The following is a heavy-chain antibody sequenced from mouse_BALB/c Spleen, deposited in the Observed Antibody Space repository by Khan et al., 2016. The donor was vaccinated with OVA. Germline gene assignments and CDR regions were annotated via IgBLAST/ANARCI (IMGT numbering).Heavy chain of an antibody. J-gene: IGHJ4*01. V-gene: IGHV2-6-4*01. D-gene: IGHD2-14*01. CDR2: ITERGGT. CDR1: GFSKSSYN. CDR3: ARAYYRYDGYYAMDY. Sequence: QVQLKESGPGLVGAKRGLAGTSTVSGFSKSSYNIHWVRQHHGKSLENIGRITERGGTDYKQPIKPRLNISKDNSKSQVFLKMNSLQTDDTAMYYCARAYYRYDGYYAMDYWGQGISVTVSS.